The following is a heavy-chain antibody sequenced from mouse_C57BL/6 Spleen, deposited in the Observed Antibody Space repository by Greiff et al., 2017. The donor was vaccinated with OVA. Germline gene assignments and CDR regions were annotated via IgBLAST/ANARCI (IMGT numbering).Heavy chain of an antibody. V-gene: IGHV3-6*01. CDR1: GYSITSGYY. Sequence: EVQLQESGPGLVKPSQSLSLTCSVTGYSITSGYYWNWIRQFPGNKLEWMGYISYDGSNNYNPSLKNRISITRDTSKNQFFLKLNSVTTEDTATYYCAREVYYGNYYAMDYWGQGTSVTVSS. CDR2: ISYDGSN. CDR3: AREVYYGNYYAMDY. D-gene: IGHD2-1*01. J-gene: IGHJ4*01.